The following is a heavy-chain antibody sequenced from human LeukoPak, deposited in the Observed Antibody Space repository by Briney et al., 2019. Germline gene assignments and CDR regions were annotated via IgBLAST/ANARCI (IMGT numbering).Heavy chain of an antibody. CDR3: ARGSAVVAAVSND. Sequence: GGSLRLSCAASGFTFSTYSMNWVRQAPGKGLEWVSYISSSSSTIYYADSVKGRFTVSRVNAKNSLYLQMNSLRAEDTAVYYCARGSAVVAAVSNDWGQGTLVTVSS. D-gene: IGHD2-15*01. CDR1: GFTFSTYS. CDR2: ISSSSSTI. V-gene: IGHV3-48*01. J-gene: IGHJ4*02.